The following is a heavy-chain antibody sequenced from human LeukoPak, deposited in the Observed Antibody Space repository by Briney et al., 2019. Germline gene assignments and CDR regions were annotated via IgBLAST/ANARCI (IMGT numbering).Heavy chain of an antibody. CDR3: AKGHWRYFDY. CDR2: ISWNSGSI. J-gene: IGHJ4*02. CDR1: GFTFSSYW. V-gene: IGHV3-9*01. Sequence: GGSLRLSCAASGFTFSSYWMHWVRQAPGKGLEWVSGISWNSGSIGYADSVKGRFTISRDNAKNSLYLQMNSLRAEDTALYYCAKGHWRYFDYWGQGTLVTVSS.